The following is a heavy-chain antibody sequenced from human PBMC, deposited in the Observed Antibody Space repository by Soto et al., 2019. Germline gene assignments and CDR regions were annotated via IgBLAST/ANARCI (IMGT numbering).Heavy chain of an antibody. CDR3: ARSIAAAGLYYYGMDV. Sequence: QVQLVQSGAEVKKPGSSVKVSCKASGGTFSSYAISWVRQAPGQWLEWMGGIIPILGTANYAQKFQGRVTITADKSPSTAYMGLSSLRSEDTAVYYCARSIAAAGLYYYGMDVWGQGTTVTVSS. D-gene: IGHD6-13*01. V-gene: IGHV1-69*06. CDR2: IIPILGTA. J-gene: IGHJ6*02. CDR1: GGTFSSYA.